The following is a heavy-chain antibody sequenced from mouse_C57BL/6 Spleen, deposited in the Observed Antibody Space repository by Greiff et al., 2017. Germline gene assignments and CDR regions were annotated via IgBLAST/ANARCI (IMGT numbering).Heavy chain of an antibody. V-gene: IGHV5-4*01. CDR1: GFTFSSYA. J-gene: IGHJ1*03. CDR3: ARDPGNCGSSYWYFDV. CDR2: ISDGGSYT. Sequence: DVKLVESGGGLVKPGGSLKLSCAASGFTFSSYAMSWVRQTPEKRLEWVATISDGGSYTYDPDNVKGRFTVSRDNAKNNLYLQMSHLKSEDTAMYYCARDPGNCGSSYWYFDVWGTGTTVTVAS. D-gene: IGHD1-1*01.